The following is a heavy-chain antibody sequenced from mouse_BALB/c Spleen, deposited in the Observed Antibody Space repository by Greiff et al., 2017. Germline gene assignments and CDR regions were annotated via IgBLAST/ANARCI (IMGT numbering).Heavy chain of an antibody. CDR3: ARGDGNPWFAY. CDR1: GYSITSGYY. CDR2: ISYDGSN. D-gene: IGHD2-1*01. V-gene: IGHV3-6*02. Sequence: VQLKQSGPGLVKPSQSLSLTCSVTGYSITSGYYWNWIRQFPGNKLEWMGYISYDGSNNYNPSLKNRISITRDTSKNQFFLKLNSVTTEDTATYYCARGDGNPWFAYWGQGTLVTVSA. J-gene: IGHJ3*01.